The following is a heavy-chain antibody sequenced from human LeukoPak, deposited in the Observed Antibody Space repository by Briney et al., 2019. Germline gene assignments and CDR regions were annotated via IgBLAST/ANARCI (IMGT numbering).Heavy chain of an antibody. Sequence: SETLSLTCTVSGSSISSYYWSWIRQPPGKGLEWIGYIYYSGSTNYNPSLKSRVTISVDTSKNQFSLKLSSVTAADTAVYYCARAPETTVTTSWFDPWGQGTLVTVSS. CDR1: GSSISSYY. V-gene: IGHV4-59*01. CDR3: ARAPETTVTTSWFDP. CDR2: IYYSGST. J-gene: IGHJ5*02. D-gene: IGHD4-11*01.